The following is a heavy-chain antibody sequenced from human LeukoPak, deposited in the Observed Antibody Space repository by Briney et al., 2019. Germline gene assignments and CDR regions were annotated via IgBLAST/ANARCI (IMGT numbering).Heavy chain of an antibody. CDR1: GFTFSSYE. J-gene: IGHJ6*03. CDR3: TGLLVNYYYYMDV. D-gene: IGHD3-3*02. Sequence: GGSLRLSCAASGFTFSSYEMNWVRQAPGKGLEWVGRIRSKANSYATAYAASVKGRFTISRDDSKNTAYLQMNSLKTEDTAVYYCTGLLVNYYYYMDVWGKGTTVTISS. V-gene: IGHV3-73*01. CDR2: IRSKANSYAT.